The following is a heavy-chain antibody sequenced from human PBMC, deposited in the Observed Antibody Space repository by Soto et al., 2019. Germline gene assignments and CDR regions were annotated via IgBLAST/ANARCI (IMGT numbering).Heavy chain of an antibody. D-gene: IGHD4-17*01. J-gene: IGHJ4*02. V-gene: IGHV3-30*18. Sequence: QVLLVESGGGVVQPGRSLRLSCAASGFTFSSYGMHWVGQAPGKGLEWVAVISYDGSNKYYVDSVKGRFTIYRDNSKKTLYLQMNSLRAEDTAVYYCAKDHVGGDFTNWGQGTLVTVSS. CDR2: ISYDGSNK. CDR3: AKDHVGGDFTN. CDR1: GFTFSSYG.